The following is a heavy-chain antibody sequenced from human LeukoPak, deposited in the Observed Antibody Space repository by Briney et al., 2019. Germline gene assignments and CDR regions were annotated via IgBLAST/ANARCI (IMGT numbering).Heavy chain of an antibody. V-gene: IGHV3-23*01. Sequence: GGSLRLSCAASGFTFSDYYMSWIRQAPGKGLEWVSAISGSGGSTYYADSVKGRFTISRDNSKNTLYLQMNSLRAEDTVVYYCAKSFTEGGYYWGQGTLVTVSS. CDR3: AKSFTEGGYY. D-gene: IGHD3-16*01. J-gene: IGHJ4*02. CDR1: GFTFSDYY. CDR2: ISGSGGST.